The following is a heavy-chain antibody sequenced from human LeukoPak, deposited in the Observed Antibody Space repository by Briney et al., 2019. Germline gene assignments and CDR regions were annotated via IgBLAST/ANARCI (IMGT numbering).Heavy chain of an antibody. V-gene: IGHV3-15*07. CDR1: GLTLSNVW. Sequence: PGGSLRLSCAVSGLTLSNVWMNWIRQAPGQGLEWVGRIRSKTAGGTTDFAAPVKGRFSISRDDSKNTLYLQMNSLTSEDTGVYYCSQGSGQYFDYWGQGTLVTVSS. J-gene: IGHJ4*02. CDR3: SQGSGQYFDY. CDR2: IRSKTAGGTT. D-gene: IGHD2-15*01.